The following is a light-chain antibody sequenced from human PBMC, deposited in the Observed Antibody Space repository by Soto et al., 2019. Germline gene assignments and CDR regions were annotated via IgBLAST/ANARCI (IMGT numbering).Light chain of an antibody. J-gene: IGKJ1*01. CDR1: QSFSSSY. CDR3: QLYGDSLTWT. Sequence: EIVFTQSPGTLSLSPGERATPSCRASQSFSSSYLAWYQQKPGQAPRLLIYGASSRATGIPDRFSGSGSGTDFTLTISSLEPEALTVYYCQLYGDSLTWTCGQGTKVDIK. V-gene: IGKV3-20*01. CDR2: GAS.